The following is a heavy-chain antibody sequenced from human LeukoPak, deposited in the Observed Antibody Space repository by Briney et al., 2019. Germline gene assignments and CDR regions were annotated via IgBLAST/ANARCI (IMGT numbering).Heavy chain of an antibody. CDR2: INPSGGST. Sequence: ASVKVSCKASGYTFTSYYMHWVRQAPGQGLEWMGIINPSGGSTSYAQKLQGRVTMTTDTSTSTAYMELRSLRSDDTAVYYCARDYDFWSGYYTVGGFDPWGQGTLVTVSS. D-gene: IGHD3-3*01. CDR1: GYTFTSYY. J-gene: IGHJ5*02. CDR3: ARDYDFWSGYYTVGGFDP. V-gene: IGHV1-46*01.